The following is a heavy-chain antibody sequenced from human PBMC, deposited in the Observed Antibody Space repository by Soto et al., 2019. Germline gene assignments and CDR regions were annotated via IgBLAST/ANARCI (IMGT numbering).Heavy chain of an antibody. CDR2: IYYSGST. CDR3: ARDPVLEWLLYRDYYYGMAV. V-gene: IGHV4-31*03. D-gene: IGHD3-3*01. J-gene: IGHJ6*02. CDR1: GGSISSGGYY. Sequence: QVQLQESGPGLVKPSQTLSLTCTVSGGSISSGGYYWSWIRQHPGKGREWIGDIYYSGSTYDNPSLKSRVTISVDTSKNQFSLKLSSVTAADTAVYYCARDPVLEWLLYRDYYYGMAVWGQGTTVTVSS.